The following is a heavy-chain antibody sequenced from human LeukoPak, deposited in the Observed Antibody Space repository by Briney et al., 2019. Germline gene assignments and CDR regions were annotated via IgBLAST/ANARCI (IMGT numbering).Heavy chain of an antibody. CDR1: GFTFSSYG. CDR3: AKDLNLVGATFYFDY. D-gene: IGHD1-26*01. CDR2: ISYDGSNK. V-gene: IGHV3-30*18. Sequence: GGSLRLSCAASGFTFSSYGMHWVRQAPGKGLEWVAVISYDGSNKYYADSVKGRFTISRDNSKNTLYLQMNSLRAEDTAVYYCAKDLNLVGATFYFDYWGRGTLVTVSS. J-gene: IGHJ4*02.